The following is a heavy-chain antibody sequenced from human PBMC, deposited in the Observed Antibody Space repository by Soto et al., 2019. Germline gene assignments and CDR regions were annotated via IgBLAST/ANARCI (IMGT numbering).Heavy chain of an antibody. J-gene: IGHJ4*02. Sequence: GGSLRLSCAASGFTLSSYAMSWVRQAPGKGLEWVSAISGSGGSTYYADSVKGRFTISRDNSKNTLYLQMNSLRAEDTAVYYCAKPVEYDYIWGSYRFFDYWGQGTLVTVSS. CDR3: AKPVEYDYIWGSYRFFDY. D-gene: IGHD3-16*02. V-gene: IGHV3-23*01. CDR2: ISGSGGST. CDR1: GFTLSSYA.